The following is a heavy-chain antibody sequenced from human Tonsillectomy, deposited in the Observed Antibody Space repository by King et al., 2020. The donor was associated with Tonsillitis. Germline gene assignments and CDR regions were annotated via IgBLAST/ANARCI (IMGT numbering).Heavy chain of an antibody. Sequence: VQLVESGGGLVQPGGSLRLSCAASGFTFSSYWMSWVRQAPGEGLECVANIKQDGNEKYYVDSVKGRFTISRDNAKNSLYMQMNSLRVEETAVYYCARLEGDRTIMDHWGQGTLVTVSS. J-gene: IGHJ4*02. D-gene: IGHD5-24*01. CDR1: GFTFSSYW. CDR2: IKQDGNEK. CDR3: ARLEGDRTIMDH. V-gene: IGHV3-7*03.